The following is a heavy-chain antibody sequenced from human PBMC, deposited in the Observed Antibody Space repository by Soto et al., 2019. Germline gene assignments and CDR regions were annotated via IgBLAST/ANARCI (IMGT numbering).Heavy chain of an antibody. CDR2: ISWNSGGI. CDR1: GFTFDDYA. D-gene: IGHD1-26*01. J-gene: IGHJ4*02. Sequence: PGGSLRLSCAASGFTFDDYAMHWVRQAPGKGLEWVSGISWNSGGIGYADSVKGRFTISRDNAKNSLYLQMNSLRAEDTALYYCAKDRKTGELLNYFDYWGQGTLVTVSS. V-gene: IGHV3-9*01. CDR3: AKDRKTGELLNYFDY.